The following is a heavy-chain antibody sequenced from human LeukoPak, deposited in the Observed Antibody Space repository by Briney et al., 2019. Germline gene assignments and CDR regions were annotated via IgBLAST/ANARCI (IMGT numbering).Heavy chain of an antibody. Sequence: SETLSLTCAVYGGSFSGYYWSWIRQPPGKGLEWIGEINHSGSTNYNPSLKSRVTISVDTSKNQFSLKLSSVTAADTAVYYCATGGSGGVFDYWGQGTLVTVSS. J-gene: IGHJ4*02. CDR2: INHSGST. CDR3: ATGGSGGVFDY. CDR1: GGSFSGYY. D-gene: IGHD6-25*01. V-gene: IGHV4-34*01.